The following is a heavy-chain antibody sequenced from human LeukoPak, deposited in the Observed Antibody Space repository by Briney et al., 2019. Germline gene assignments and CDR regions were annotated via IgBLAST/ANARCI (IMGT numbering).Heavy chain of an antibody. V-gene: IGHV4-39*01. J-gene: IGHJ5*02. D-gene: IGHD5-12*01. CDR3: ARGRGWQAENWFDP. Sequence: SETLSLTCTVSGGSISSSSYSWGWIRQPPGKGLEWIGSIYYSGSTYYNPSLKSRVTISVDTSKNQFSLKLSSVTAADTAVYYCARGRGWQAENWFDPWGQGTLVTVSS. CDR2: IYYSGST. CDR1: GGSISSSSYS.